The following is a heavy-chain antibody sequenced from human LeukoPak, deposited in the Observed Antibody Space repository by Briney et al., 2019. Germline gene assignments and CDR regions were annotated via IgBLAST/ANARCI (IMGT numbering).Heavy chain of an antibody. V-gene: IGHV4-39*01. D-gene: IGHD6-19*01. Sequence: PSETLSLTXTVSGXSIXXXXXXXXXIXPXXXXXXXXXXXXXXXGSXHXXXXXXXRXXISVDTSKNHFSLKLSSVTAADTAVYYCARQRYNSGWYFDYWGQETLVTVSS. CDR3: ARQRYNSGWYFDY. CDR2: XXXXGSX. J-gene: IGHJ4*02. CDR1: GXSIXXXXXX.